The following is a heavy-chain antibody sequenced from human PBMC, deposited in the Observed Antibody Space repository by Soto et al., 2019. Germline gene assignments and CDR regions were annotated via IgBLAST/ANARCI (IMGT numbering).Heavy chain of an antibody. Sequence: SETLSLPCTVSGGTISSSSYYWGWIRQPPGKGLEWIGSIYYSGSTYYNPSLKSRVTISVDTSKNQFSLKLSSVTAADTAVYYCARHVKRRAHCLFDYWGQGTLVTVSS. V-gene: IGHV4-39*01. CDR3: ARHVKRRAHCLFDY. CDR2: IYYSGST. D-gene: IGHD2-21*01. CDR1: GGTISSSSYY. J-gene: IGHJ4*02.